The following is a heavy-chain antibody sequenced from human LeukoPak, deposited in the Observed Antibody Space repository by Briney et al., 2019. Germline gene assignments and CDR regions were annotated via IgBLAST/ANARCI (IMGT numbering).Heavy chain of an antibody. CDR2: ISYDGSNK. J-gene: IGHJ6*02. D-gene: IGHD5-24*01. CDR3: AKDQSSRDGYNWGYYYGMDV. CDR1: GFTFSSYG. V-gene: IGHV3-30*18. Sequence: GGSLRLSCAASGFTFSSYGMHWVRQAPGKGLEGVAVISYDGSNKYYADSVRGRFTISRDNSKNTLYLQMNSLRAEDTAVYYCAKDQSSRDGYNWGYYYGMDVWGQGTTVTVSS.